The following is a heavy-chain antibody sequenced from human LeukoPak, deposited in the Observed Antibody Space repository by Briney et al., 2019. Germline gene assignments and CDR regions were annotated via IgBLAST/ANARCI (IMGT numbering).Heavy chain of an antibody. CDR3: ARICTTTSCHLDY. Sequence: PESLSLTCTVSGGSISSSNYYWGWLRQPPGKGLEWIGSVYYSGSTYYNPSLKSRVTISVDTSKNQFSLKLSSVTAADTAVYYCARICTTTSCHLDYWGQGTLVTVSS. CDR2: VYYSGST. D-gene: IGHD2-2*01. J-gene: IGHJ4*02. CDR1: GGSISSSNYY. V-gene: IGHV4-39*01.